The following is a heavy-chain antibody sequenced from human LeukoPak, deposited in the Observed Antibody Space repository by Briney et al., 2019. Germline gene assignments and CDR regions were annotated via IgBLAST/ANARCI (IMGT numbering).Heavy chain of an antibody. CDR3: AKTGNYNWNGFDY. CDR2: ISYDGSNK. V-gene: IGHV3-30*18. J-gene: IGHJ4*02. Sequence: GRSLRLSCAASGFTFSSYGMHWVRQAPGKGLEWVAIISYDGSNKYYADSVKGRFTISRDNSKNTLYLQMNSLRVEDSAVYYCAKTGNYNWNGFDYWGQGTLVTVSS. D-gene: IGHD1-20*01. CDR1: GFTFSSYG.